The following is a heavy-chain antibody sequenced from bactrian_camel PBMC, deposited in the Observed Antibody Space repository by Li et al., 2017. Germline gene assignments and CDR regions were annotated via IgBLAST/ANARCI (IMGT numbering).Heavy chain of an antibody. D-gene: IGHD1*01. CDR1: AYTPANVR. Sequence: DVQLVESGGGSVQAGGSLRLSCAFDAYTPANVRMAWFRQAPGKEREGVAAIYTGDSRTVYYADSVKGRFTISRDYAKDNTVYLQMNRLTPDDTAMYFCKSDRRMGALFITDCAPAEFWGQGTQVTVS. CDR3: KSDRRMGALFITDCAPAEF. J-gene: IGHJ4*01. CDR2: IYTGDSRTV. V-gene: IGHV3S40*01.